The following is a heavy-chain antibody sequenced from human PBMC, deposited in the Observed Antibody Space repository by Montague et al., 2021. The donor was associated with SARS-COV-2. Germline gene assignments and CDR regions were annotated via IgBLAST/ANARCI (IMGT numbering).Heavy chain of an antibody. J-gene: IGHJ4*02. V-gene: IGHV3-23*01. Sequence: RRLSFSASGFPFSSYAMSWVRQAPGKGLEWVSGIVNNGRKSFYADSVKGRFVISRDNSDKMVYLQLNSLRAEDTAIYYCAKETAAIGNPLFDSWGQGTLITVSS. CDR2: IVNNGRKS. CDR3: AKETAAIGNPLFDS. CDR1: GFPFSSYA. D-gene: IGHD4-23*01.